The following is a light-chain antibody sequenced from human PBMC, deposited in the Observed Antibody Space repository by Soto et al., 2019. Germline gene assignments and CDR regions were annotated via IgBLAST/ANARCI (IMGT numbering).Light chain of an antibody. CDR2: DAS. V-gene: IGKV3-11*01. CDR1: QSVSRH. J-gene: IGKJ1*01. Sequence: EIVLTQSPATLSLSPGEIDALSCRASQSVSRHLAWYQQKTGQAPRLLIYDASNRATGIPARFSGSGSGTDFTLTISSLEPEDFAVYYCQQYGSSPWTFGQGTKVDIK. CDR3: QQYGSSPWT.